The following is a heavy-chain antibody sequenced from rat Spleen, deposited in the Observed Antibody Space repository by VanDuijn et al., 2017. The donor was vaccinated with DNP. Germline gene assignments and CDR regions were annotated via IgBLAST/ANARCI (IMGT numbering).Heavy chain of an antibody. Sequence: EVQLQESGPGLVKPSQSLSLTCSVTGYSINSSYWGWIRKSPGNKMEWVGHISYNGSTTSNPSLKSRISIARDTSKNQFFLQLNSLTTEDTATYYCAKWNNYYGYLDYWGQGVMVTVSS. J-gene: IGHJ2*01. V-gene: IGHV3-1*01. CDR1: GYSINSSY. D-gene: IGHD1-10*01. CDR3: AKWNNYYGYLDY. CDR2: ISYNGST.